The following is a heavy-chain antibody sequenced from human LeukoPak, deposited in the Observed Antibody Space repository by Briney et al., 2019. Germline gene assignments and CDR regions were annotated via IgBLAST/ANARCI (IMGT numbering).Heavy chain of an antibody. CDR1: GFTFSNYA. CDR2: ISYDGSNK. J-gene: IGHJ4*02. V-gene: IGHV3-30*04. Sequence: GGSLRLSCAASGFTFSNYAIHWVRQAPGKGLEWVAVISYDGSNKYYADSVKGRFTISRDNSKNTLYLQMNSLRAEDTAVYYCARTRSGWYLGQFDYWGQGTLVTVSS. D-gene: IGHD6-19*01. CDR3: ARTRSGWYLGQFDY.